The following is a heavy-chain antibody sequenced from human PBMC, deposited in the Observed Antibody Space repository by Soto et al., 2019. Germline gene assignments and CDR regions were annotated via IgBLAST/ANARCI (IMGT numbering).Heavy chain of an antibody. Sequence: PSETLSLTCAVSGGSFSGYYWSWIRQPPGKGLEWIGEINHSGSTNYNPSLKSRVTISVDTSKNQFSLKLSSVTAADTAVYYCARVPDRWGQGTLVTVSS. V-gene: IGHV4-34*01. CDR3: ARVPDR. D-gene: IGHD2-2*01. J-gene: IGHJ5*02. CDR2: INHSGST. CDR1: GGSFSGYY.